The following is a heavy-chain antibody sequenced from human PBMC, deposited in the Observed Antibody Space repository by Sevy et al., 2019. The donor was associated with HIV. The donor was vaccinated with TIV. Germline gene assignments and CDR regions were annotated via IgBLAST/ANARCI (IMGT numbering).Heavy chain of an antibody. J-gene: IGHJ3*02. CDR3: AGGRYDSSGSFDAFDI. Sequence: GGSLRLSCAASGFTFSSYEMNWVRQAPGKGLEWVSYISSSGSTIYYADSVKGRFTISRDNSKNTLYLQMNSLRTEDTAVYYCAGGRYDSSGSFDAFDIWGQGTMVTVSS. D-gene: IGHD3-22*01. V-gene: IGHV3-48*03. CDR2: ISSSGSTI. CDR1: GFTFSSYE.